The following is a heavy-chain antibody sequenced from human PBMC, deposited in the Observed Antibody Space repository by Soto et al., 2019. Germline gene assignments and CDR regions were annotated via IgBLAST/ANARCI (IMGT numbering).Heavy chain of an antibody. Sequence: GESLKISCKGSGYSFTSYWISWVRQMPVKGLEWMGRIDPSDSYTNYSPSFQGHVTISADKSISTAYLQWSSLKASDTAMYYCARAGIAARARSFDYWGQGTLVTVSS. CDR3: ARAGIAARARSFDY. CDR1: GYSFTSYW. J-gene: IGHJ4*02. D-gene: IGHD6-6*01. V-gene: IGHV5-10-1*01. CDR2: IDPSDSYT.